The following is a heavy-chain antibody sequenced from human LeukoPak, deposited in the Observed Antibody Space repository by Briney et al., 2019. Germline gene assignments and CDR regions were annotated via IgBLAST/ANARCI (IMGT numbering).Heavy chain of an antibody. CDR1: GDSFTSYY. Sequence: GASVKVSCKASGDSFTSYYMHWVRQAPGQGLEWLGIINPSGGSTSYAQKFQGRVTMTRDTSTSTLYMELSSLRSEDTAVYYCARGATPVAGAGPYYYYGMDVWGQGTTVTVSS. J-gene: IGHJ6*02. V-gene: IGHV1-46*01. CDR2: INPSGGST. CDR3: ARGATPVAGAGPYYYYGMDV. D-gene: IGHD6-19*01.